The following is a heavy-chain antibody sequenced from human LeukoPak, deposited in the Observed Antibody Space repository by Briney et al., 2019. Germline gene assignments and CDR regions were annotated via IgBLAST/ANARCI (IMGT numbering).Heavy chain of an antibody. D-gene: IGHD6-13*01. CDR2: ISSSSSTI. CDR3: ARYSSSWPDPFDY. Sequence: PGGSLRLSCAASGFTFSSYSMNWVRQAPWKGLEWVSYISSSSSTIYYADSVKGRFTISRDNAKNSLYLQMNSLRAEDTAVYYCARYSSSWPDPFDYWGQGTLVTVSS. J-gene: IGHJ4*02. CDR1: GFTFSSYS. V-gene: IGHV3-48*04.